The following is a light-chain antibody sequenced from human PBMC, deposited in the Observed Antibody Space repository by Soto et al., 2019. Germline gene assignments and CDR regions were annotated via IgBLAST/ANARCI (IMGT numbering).Light chain of an antibody. CDR1: QNVSSN. CDR2: GAS. V-gene: IGKV3-15*01. Sequence: EIVMPQSPATLSVSPGERATLSCRASQNVSSNLAWYQQKPGQAPGLLIYGASTRATGIPARFSGSGSGTEFALTISSLQSEDFAVYYCQQYNNWPPITFGQGTRLEIK. J-gene: IGKJ5*01. CDR3: QQYNNWPPIT.